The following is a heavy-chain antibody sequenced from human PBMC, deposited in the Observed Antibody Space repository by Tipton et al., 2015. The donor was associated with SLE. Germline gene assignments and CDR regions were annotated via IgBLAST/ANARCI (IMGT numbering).Heavy chain of an antibody. CDR3: ARVLLEYYYGMDV. D-gene: IGHD3-10*01. CDR1: GFTFSSYA. J-gene: IGHJ6*02. V-gene: IGHV3-30*04. CDR2: ISYDGSNK. Sequence: RSLRLSCAASGFTFSSYAMHWVRQAPGKGLEWVAVISYDGSNKYYADSVKGRFTISRDNSKNTLYLQMNSLRAEDTAVYYCARVLLEYYYGMDVWGQGTTVTVSS.